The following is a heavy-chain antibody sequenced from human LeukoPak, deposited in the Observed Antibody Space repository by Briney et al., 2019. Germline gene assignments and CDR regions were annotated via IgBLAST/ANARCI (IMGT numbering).Heavy chain of an antibody. Sequence: SETLSLTCTVSGGSISSYYWSWIRQPPGKGLEWIGYIYYSGSTNYNPSLKSRVTISVDTSKNQFSLKLSSVTAADTAVYYCARLASAEGSDAFDIWGQGTMVTVSS. V-gene: IGHV4-59*08. CDR3: ARLASAEGSDAFDI. J-gene: IGHJ3*02. CDR1: GGSISSYY. CDR2: IYYSGST.